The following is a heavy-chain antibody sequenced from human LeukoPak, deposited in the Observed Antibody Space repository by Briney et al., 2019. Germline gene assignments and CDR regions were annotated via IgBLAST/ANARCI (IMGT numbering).Heavy chain of an antibody. J-gene: IGHJ6*02. Sequence: PSETLSLTCAVSGGSFSGSYWNWIRQPPGKGLEWIGEINHSGSTNYNPSLKSRVTISLDTSKNQFSLRLSSVTAADTAVYYCARVMTTVTTFKTYSYGMDVWGQGTTVTVSS. CDR1: GGSFSGSY. CDR2: INHSGST. CDR3: ARVMTTVTTFKTYSYGMDV. D-gene: IGHD4-17*01. V-gene: IGHV4-34*01.